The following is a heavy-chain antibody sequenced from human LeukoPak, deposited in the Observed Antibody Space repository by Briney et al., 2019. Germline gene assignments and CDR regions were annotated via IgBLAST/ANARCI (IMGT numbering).Heavy chain of an antibody. CDR3: ARETTDCSSTSCYGGYFDY. CDR2: INPNSGGT. V-gene: IGHV1-2*02. J-gene: IGHJ4*02. Sequence: ASVKVSCKASGYTFTGYYMHWVRQAPGQGLEWMGWINPNSGGTNYAQKFQGRVTMTRDTSTSTAYMELSRLRSDDTAVYYCARETTDCSSTSCYGGYFDYWGQGTLVTVSS. CDR1: GYTFTGYY. D-gene: IGHD2-2*01.